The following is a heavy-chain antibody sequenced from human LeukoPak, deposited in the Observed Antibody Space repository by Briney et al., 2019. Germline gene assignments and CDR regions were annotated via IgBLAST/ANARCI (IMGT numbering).Heavy chain of an antibody. J-gene: IGHJ6*02. CDR1: GGTFNRYA. Sequence: GPSVKVSCKASGGTFNRYAISWVRQAPGQGLEWMGGIIPIFRTANYAQKFQGRDTITADESTSTAYMELSSLRSEDTAVYYCARQHCSSTSCHYKYGMDVWGQGTTVTVSS. CDR3: ARQHCSSTSCHYKYGMDV. CDR2: IIPIFRTA. V-gene: IGHV1-69*01. D-gene: IGHD2-2*01.